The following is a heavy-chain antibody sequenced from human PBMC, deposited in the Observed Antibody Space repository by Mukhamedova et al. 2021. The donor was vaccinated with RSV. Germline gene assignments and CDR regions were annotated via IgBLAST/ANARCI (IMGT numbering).Heavy chain of an antibody. D-gene: IGHD2-8*01. J-gene: IGHJ4*02. Sequence: GLEWVSCIRSSGTLKYYADSVKGRFTISRDNAKNSLYLQMNSLRAEDTAVYYCARGWATVYAISDYWGQGTLVTVSS. CDR2: IRSSGTLK. CDR3: ARGWATVYAISDY. V-gene: IGHV3-11*04.